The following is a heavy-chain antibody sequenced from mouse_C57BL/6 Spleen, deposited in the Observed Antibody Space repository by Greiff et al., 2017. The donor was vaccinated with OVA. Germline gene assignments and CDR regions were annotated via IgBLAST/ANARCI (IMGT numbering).Heavy chain of an antibody. CDR2: ISSGSSTI. V-gene: IGHV5-17*01. CDR1: GFTFSDYG. Sequence: EVNVVESGGGLVKPGGSLKLSCAASGFTFSDYGMHWVRQAPEKGLEWVAYISSGSSTIYYADTVKGRFTISSDNAKNTLFLQMTSLRSEDTAMYYCARAGDYDTGYWYFDVWGTGTTVTVSS. D-gene: IGHD2-4*01. J-gene: IGHJ1*03. CDR3: ARAGDYDTGYWYFDV.